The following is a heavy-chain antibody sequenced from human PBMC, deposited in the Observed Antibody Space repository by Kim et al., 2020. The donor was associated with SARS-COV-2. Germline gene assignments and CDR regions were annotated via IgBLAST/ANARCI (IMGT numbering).Heavy chain of an antibody. CDR3: ARHSRYSSSWPFDY. D-gene: IGHD6-13*01. V-gene: IGHV4-39*01. Sequence: PALKSRVTISVDTSKNQFSLKLSSVTAADTAVYYCARHSRYSSSWPFDYWGQGTLVTVSS. J-gene: IGHJ4*02.